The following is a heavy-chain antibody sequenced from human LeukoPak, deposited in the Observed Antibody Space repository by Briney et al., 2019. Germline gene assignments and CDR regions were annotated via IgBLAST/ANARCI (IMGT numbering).Heavy chain of an antibody. V-gene: IGHV1-69*13. D-gene: IGHD6-6*01. J-gene: IGHJ5*02. CDR1: GGTFSSYA. CDR3: ARGEQLPRWFDP. Sequence: ASVKVSCKASGGTFSSYAISWVRQAPGQGLGWMGGIIPIFGTANYAQKFQGRVTITADESTSTAYMELSSLRSEDTAVYYCARGEQLPRWFDPWGQGTLVTVSS. CDR2: IIPIFGTA.